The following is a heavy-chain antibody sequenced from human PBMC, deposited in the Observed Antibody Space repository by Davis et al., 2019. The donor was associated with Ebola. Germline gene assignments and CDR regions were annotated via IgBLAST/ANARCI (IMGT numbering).Heavy chain of an antibody. CDR3: ARHRGWFGP. J-gene: IGHJ5*02. CDR1: GSSFTSYW. Sequence: GESLKISCKGSGSSFTSYWISWVRQMPGKGLEWMGRTHPSDSYTNYSPSSQGHVTISADKSISTAYLQWSSLKASDTAMYYCARHRGWFGPWGQGTLVTVSS. CDR2: THPSDSYT. V-gene: IGHV5-10-1*01.